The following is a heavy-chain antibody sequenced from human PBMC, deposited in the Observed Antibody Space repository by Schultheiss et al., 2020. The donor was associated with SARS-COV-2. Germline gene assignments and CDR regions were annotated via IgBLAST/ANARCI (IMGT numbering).Heavy chain of an antibody. Sequence: SQTLSLSCAVYGGSFSGYYWSWIRQPPGKGLEWIGEINHSGSTNYNPSLKSRVTISVDTSKNQFSLKLSSVTAADTAVYYCARGMGGDYVTYWGQGTLVTVSS. J-gene: IGHJ4*02. V-gene: IGHV4-34*01. D-gene: IGHD4-17*01. CDR3: ARGMGGDYVTY. CDR2: INHSGST. CDR1: GGSFSGYY.